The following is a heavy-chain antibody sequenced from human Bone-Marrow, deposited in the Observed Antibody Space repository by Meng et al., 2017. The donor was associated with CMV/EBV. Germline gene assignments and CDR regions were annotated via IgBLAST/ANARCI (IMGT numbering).Heavy chain of an antibody. CDR2: ISSSGSTI. V-gene: IGHV3-11*04. CDR3: ARDAYYYDSSGYYGY. D-gene: IGHD3-22*01. CDR1: GFTFSDYY. J-gene: IGHJ4*02. Sequence: GESLKISCAASGFTFSDYYMSWIRQAPGKGLEWVSYISSSGSTIYYADSVKGRFTISRDNAKNSLYLQMNSLRAEDTAVYYCARDAYYYDSSGYYGYWGQGTLVNVSS.